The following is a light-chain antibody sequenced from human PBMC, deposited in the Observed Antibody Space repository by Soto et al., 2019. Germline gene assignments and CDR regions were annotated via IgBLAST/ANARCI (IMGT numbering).Light chain of an antibody. CDR2: DAS. J-gene: IGKJ1*01. CDR3: QQRSEWPPT. V-gene: IGKV3-11*01. Sequence: EIVLTQSPATLSLSPGERATLSCRASQSISSSLAWYQQKPGQAPRLLIYDASSRATGFPARFSGSCSGTDFTRTNGRQEPDDFEDYYCQQRSEWPPTFGQGTKVEIK. CDR1: QSISSS.